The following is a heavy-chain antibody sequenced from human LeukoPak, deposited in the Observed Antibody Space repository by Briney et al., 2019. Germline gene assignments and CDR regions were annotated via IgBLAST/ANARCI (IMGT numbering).Heavy chain of an antibody. Sequence: GGCLRLSCAASGITVRSSYMSWVRQAPGKGLECGSVIYSGGSTYYADSVKGRFTISRDTSKNTLYLQMNSLRAEDTAVYYCARDPIVTTPDSNDYWGQGTLVTVSS. CDR3: ARDPIVTTPDSNDY. V-gene: IGHV3-66*01. D-gene: IGHD5-12*01. CDR2: IYSGGST. J-gene: IGHJ4*02. CDR1: GITVRSSY.